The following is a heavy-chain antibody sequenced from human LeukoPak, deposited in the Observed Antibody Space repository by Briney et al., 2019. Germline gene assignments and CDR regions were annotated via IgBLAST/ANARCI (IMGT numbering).Heavy chain of an antibody. CDR2: INWNGGST. CDR3: AREWSGFGELPDY. V-gene: IGHV3-20*04. J-gene: IGHJ4*02. D-gene: IGHD3-10*01. Sequence: GSLRLSCAASGFTFDDYGLSWVRQAPGKGLEWVSTINWNGGSTGYADSVKGRFTISRDNAKNTLYLQMNSLRVEDTAVYYCAREWSGFGELPDYWGQGTLVTVSS. CDR1: GFTFDDYG.